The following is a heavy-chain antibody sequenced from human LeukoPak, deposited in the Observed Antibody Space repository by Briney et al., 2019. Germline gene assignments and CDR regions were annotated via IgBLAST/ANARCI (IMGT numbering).Heavy chain of an antibody. CDR3: AKDHGTAVAGFYY. V-gene: IGHV3-23*01. J-gene: IGHJ4*02. CDR2: ITGTGGST. CDR1: GFSLSTYG. Sequence: HPGASLRLSCAASGFSLSTYGVSWVRQPPGKGLEWVSAITGTGGSTYYADSVKGRFTVSRDTSKNTLYLQMNSLRAEDTAIYYCAKDHGTAVAGFYYWGQGTLVTVSS. D-gene: IGHD6-19*01.